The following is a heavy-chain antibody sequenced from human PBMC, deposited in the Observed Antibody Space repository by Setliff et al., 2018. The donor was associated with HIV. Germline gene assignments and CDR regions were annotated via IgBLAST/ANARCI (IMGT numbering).Heavy chain of an antibody. D-gene: IGHD3-9*01. Sequence: NPSETLSLTCAVSGASVSDTIWWSWVRQSPGKGLEWIGEVYHSGTTHYNPSLKSRVTLSLDKSRNQISLKVTSVTATDTAVYFCAGEGALTGQSDWGQGTLVTVSS. CDR2: VYHSGTT. CDR3: AGEGALTGQSD. V-gene: IGHV4-4*02. CDR1: GASVSDTIW. J-gene: IGHJ4*02.